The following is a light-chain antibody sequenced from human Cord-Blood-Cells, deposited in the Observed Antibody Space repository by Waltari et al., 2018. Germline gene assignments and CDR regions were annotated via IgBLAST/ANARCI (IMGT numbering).Light chain of an antibody. V-gene: IGKV3-15*01. J-gene: IGKJ2*01. CDR1: QCVSSN. CDR2: GAS. CDR3: QQYNNWPMYT. Sequence: EIVMTQSPATLSVSPGERATLSCRASQCVSSNLAWYQQKPGQAPRLLIYGASTRATGIPARFSGSGSGTECTLTISSLQSEDFAVYYCQQYNNWPMYTFGQGTKLEIK.